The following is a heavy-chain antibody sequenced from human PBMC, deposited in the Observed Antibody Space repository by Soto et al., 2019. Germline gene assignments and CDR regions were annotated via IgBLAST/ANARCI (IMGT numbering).Heavy chain of an antibody. D-gene: IGHD3-16*02. CDR2: INSDGSST. CDR3: ASWITFGGVIAKSAFDI. Sequence: GGSLRLSCAASGFTFSSYWMHWVRQAPGKGLVWVSRINSDGSSTSYADSVKGRFTISRDNAKNTLYLQMNSLRAEDTAVYYCASWITFGGVIAKSAFDIWGQGTMVTVSS. J-gene: IGHJ3*02. CDR1: GFTFSSYW. V-gene: IGHV3-74*01.